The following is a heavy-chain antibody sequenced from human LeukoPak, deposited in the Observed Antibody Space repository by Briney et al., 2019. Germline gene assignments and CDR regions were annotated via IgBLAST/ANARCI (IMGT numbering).Heavy chain of an antibody. CDR3: ARVDSSGWYGDY. CDR1: GYTFTSYG. Sequence: GASVKVSCKASGYTFTSYGISWVRQAPGQGLEWMGGIIPIFGTANYAQKFQGRVTITADESTSTAYMELSSLRSEDTAVYYCARVDSSGWYGDYWGQGTLVTVSS. J-gene: IGHJ4*02. V-gene: IGHV1-69*13. D-gene: IGHD6-19*01. CDR2: IIPIFGTA.